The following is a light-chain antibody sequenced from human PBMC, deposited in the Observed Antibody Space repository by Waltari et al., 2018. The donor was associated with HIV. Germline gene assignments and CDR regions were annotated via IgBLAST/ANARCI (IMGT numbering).Light chain of an antibody. V-gene: IGLV8-61*01. CDR2: STN. Sequence: TVGPQRQPFPGSPGGTSTTRGAFAQASPHIGDNPTWYQQTPGQAPRTLIYSTNIRSSGVPDRFSGSILGNKAALTITGAQADDESDYYCVLYMSSGIWVFGGGTKLTVL. CDR1: QASPHIGDN. J-gene: IGLJ3*02. CDR3: VLYMSSGIWV.